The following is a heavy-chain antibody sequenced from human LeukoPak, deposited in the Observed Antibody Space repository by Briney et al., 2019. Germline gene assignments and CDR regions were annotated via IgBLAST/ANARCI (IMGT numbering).Heavy chain of an antibody. J-gene: IGHJ4*02. CDR1: GFTFSSYG. CDR2: ISYDGSNK. V-gene: IGHV3-30*03. D-gene: IGHD3-22*01. CDR3: CTGDYYDSSGYYYFSDY. Sequence: GRSLRLSCAASGFTFSSYGMHWVRQAPGKGLEWVAVISYDGSNKYYADSVKGRFTISRDNSKNTLYLQMNNLRAEDTAVYYCCTGDYYDSSGYYYFSDYWGQGTLVTVSS.